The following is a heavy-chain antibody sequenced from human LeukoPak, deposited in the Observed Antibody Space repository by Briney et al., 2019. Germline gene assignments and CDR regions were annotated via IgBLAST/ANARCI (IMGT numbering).Heavy chain of an antibody. CDR1: GFTFSSYS. Sequence: GGSLRLSCAASGFTFSSYSMNWVRQAPGKGLEWVSYISSSSSTIYYADSVKGRFTISRDNAKNSLYLQMNSLRAEDTAVYYCAREGPTYWFDPWGQGPLVTVSS. J-gene: IGHJ5*02. CDR3: AREGPTYWFDP. V-gene: IGHV3-48*01. CDR2: ISSSSSTI. D-gene: IGHD3-16*01.